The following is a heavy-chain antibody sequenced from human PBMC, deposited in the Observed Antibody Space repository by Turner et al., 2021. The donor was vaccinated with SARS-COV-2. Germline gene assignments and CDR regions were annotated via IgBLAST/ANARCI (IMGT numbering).Heavy chain of an antibody. V-gene: IGHV4-39*01. CDR2: IYYSGST. D-gene: IGHD5-18*01. CDR3: ARLMDTAMDYYGMDV. CDR1: GGSISSSTYY. Sequence: QLQLQESGPGLVKPSETLSLPCPVSGGSISSSTYYWGWIRQPPGKGLEWIGNIYYSGSTYYNPSLKRRVTISVDTSKNQFSLKLSSVTAADTAVYYCARLMDTAMDYYGMDVWGQGTTVTVSS. J-gene: IGHJ6*02.